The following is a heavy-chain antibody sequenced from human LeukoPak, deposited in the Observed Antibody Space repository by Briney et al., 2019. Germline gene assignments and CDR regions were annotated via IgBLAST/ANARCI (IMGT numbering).Heavy chain of an antibody. V-gene: IGHV1-69*05. CDR3: ARPGGGYNLPLDY. D-gene: IGHD5-24*01. J-gene: IGHJ4*02. CDR2: IIPIFGTA. CDR1: RGTFSSYA. Sequence: SVKVSCKASRGTFSSYAISWVRQAPGQGLEWMGRIIPIFGTANYAQKFQGRVTITTDESTSTAYMELSSLRSEDTAVYYCARPGGGYNLPLDYWGQGTLVTVSS.